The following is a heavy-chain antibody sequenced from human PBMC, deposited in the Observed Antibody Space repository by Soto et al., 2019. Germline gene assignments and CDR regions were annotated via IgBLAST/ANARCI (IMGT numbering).Heavy chain of an antibody. CDR2: ISAYSGNT. CDR1: GFTFTNYY. Sequence: QVQLVQSGAEVKKPGASVKVSCKTSGFTFTNYYINWVRQAPGQGLEVMGWISAYSGNTNYAQNLQGRVTMTTDTSARTAYLELRSLRSDDTAVYFCARGDTYYVNWYFEYWGQGTLVTVSS. CDR3: ARGDTYYVNWYFEY. V-gene: IGHV1-18*01. D-gene: IGHD1-1*01. J-gene: IGHJ4*02.